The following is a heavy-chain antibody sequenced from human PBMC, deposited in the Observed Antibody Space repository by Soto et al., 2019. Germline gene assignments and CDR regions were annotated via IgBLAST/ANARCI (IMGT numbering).Heavy chain of an antibody. J-gene: IGHJ5*02. Sequence: SETLSLTCTVSGGSISNYYWSWIRQPPGKGLEWIGPIFYSGSTNYNPALKSRVTISVDTSKNQFSLKLSSVTAADTAVYYCVRDSGYNYGYFRWFDPWGQGTLVTVS. CDR3: VRDSGYNYGYFRWFDP. CDR1: GGSISNYY. D-gene: IGHD5-18*01. V-gene: IGHV4-59*01. CDR2: IFYSGST.